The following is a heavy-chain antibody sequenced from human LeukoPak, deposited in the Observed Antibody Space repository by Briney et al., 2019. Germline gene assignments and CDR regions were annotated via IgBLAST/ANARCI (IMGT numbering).Heavy chain of an antibody. CDR3: AQGAPPPNGVATFGS. V-gene: IGHV3-23*01. J-gene: IGHJ4*02. CDR2: ISGSGGST. Sequence: GGSLRLSCAASGVTFIRKVMSWVRQAPGKGLAWVSCISGSGGSTYYADFVKGRFTISRDNSNNTLYLQMNSLRAEDTAVYYCAQGAPPPNGVATFGSWGQGTLVTVAS. D-gene: IGHD5-12*01. CDR1: GVTFIRKV.